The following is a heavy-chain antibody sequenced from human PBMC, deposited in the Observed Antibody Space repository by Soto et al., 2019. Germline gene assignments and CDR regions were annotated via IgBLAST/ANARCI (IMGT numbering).Heavy chain of an antibody. J-gene: IGHJ5*02. Sequence: QVQLVQSGAEVKKPGASVKVSCKASGYSFTTSYKHWVRQAPVQGLEWMGIINANGGTTTYAQKFQGRGTMHRDTCTSTVYMELGTLRLHDPAVYFCVRGLYGDGIDTWGKGPLVTVSS. CDR3: VRGLYGDGIDT. D-gene: IGHD4-17*01. V-gene: IGHV1-46*03. CDR1: GYSFTTSY. CDR2: INANGGTT.